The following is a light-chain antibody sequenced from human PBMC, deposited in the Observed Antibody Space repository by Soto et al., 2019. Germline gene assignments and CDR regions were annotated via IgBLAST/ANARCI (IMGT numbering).Light chain of an antibody. CDR1: SSDVGGYNY. Sequence: QSALTQPASVSGYPGQSITISCTGTSSDVGGYNYVSWYQQHPGKGPNLMIYDVTNRPSGVSNRFSGSKSGNTASLTISGLQAEDEADYYCSSYTSSSTLYVFGTGTKVTVL. J-gene: IGLJ1*01. CDR2: DVT. CDR3: SSYTSSSTLYV. V-gene: IGLV2-14*01.